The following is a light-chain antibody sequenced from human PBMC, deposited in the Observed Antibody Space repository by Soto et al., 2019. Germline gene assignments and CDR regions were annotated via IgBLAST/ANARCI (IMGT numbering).Light chain of an antibody. Sequence: EIVMTQSPDTLSVSPGERATLSCRASQSISRNLAWYQQKPGQAPRLLIYGTSSRATGIPDRFSGSGSGTDFTLTISRLEPEDFAMFYCQQYGSSITFGQGTRLDIK. V-gene: IGKV3-20*01. CDR2: GTS. CDR1: QSISRN. CDR3: QQYGSSIT. J-gene: IGKJ5*01.